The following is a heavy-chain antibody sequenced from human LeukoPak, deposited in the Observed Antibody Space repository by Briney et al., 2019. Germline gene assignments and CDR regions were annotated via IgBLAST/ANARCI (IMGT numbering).Heavy chain of an antibody. V-gene: IGHV1-69*05. D-gene: IGHD1-26*01. CDR3: AKGKRYSGTYHFDY. Sequence: ASVKVSCKASGGTFSSYAISWVRQAPGQGLEWMGGIIPIFGTANYAQKFQGRATITTDESTSTAYMELSSLRSEDTAVYYCAKGKRYSGTYHFDYWGQGTLVTVSS. CDR2: IIPIFGTA. J-gene: IGHJ4*02. CDR1: GGTFSSYA.